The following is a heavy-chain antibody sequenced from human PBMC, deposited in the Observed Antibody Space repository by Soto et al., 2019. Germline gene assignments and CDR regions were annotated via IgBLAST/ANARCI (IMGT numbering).Heavy chain of an antibody. CDR1: GFTFSRYW. J-gene: IGHJ4*02. V-gene: IGHV3-74*01. CDR2: INSDGSSI. Sequence: EVQLVESGGDLVQPGGFLRLSCATSGFTFSRYWMHWVRQVPGKGLVWVSRINSDGSSISYSDSVKGRFTISRDNAKNTLYLQMNSLRVEDTAVYYCARLPVHTITSLDYWGQGTLVTVSS. CDR3: ARLPVHTITSLDY. D-gene: IGHD3-3*01.